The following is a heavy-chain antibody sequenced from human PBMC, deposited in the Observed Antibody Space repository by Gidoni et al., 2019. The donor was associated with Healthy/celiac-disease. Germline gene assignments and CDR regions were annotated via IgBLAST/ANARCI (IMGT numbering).Heavy chain of an antibody. J-gene: IGHJ5*02. Sequence: QVQLQESGPGLVKPSQTLSLTCTVSGGSISSGDYYWSWIRQPPGKGLEWIGYIYYSGSTYYNPSLKSRVTISVDTSKNQFSLKLSSVTAADTAVYYCARVTYYGSGSYYRNWFDPWGQGTLVTVSS. CDR1: GGSISSGDYY. D-gene: IGHD3-10*01. V-gene: IGHV4-30-4*01. CDR3: ARVTYYGSGSYYRNWFDP. CDR2: IYYSGST.